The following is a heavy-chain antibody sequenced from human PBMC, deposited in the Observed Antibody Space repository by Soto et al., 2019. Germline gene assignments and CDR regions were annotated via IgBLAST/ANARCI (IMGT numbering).Heavy chain of an antibody. J-gene: IGHJ6*02. D-gene: IGHD1-1*01. CDR2: ISGSGGST. CDR1: GFTFSSYA. CDR3: AKGVQSSEYYYGMDV. Sequence: GGSLRLSCAASGFTFSSYAISWVRQAPGKGLEWVSAISGSGGSTYYADSVKGRFTISRDNSKNTLYLQMNSLRAEDTAVYYCAKGVQSSEYYYGMDVWGQGTTVTVSS. V-gene: IGHV3-23*01.